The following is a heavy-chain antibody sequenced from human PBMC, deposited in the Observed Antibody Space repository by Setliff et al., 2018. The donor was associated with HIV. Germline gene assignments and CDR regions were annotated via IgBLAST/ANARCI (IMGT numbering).Heavy chain of an antibody. CDR2: VHNSAGS. D-gene: IGHD1-26*01. Sequence: PSETLSLTCAVSGDSVSGYYWSWIRQPAGRGLEWIGRVHNSAGSNYNPSLKSRVTMSVDTAKNQLSLKLTAVSAADTAVYYCARYWGSYPEHFDYWGQGTLVTVSS. J-gene: IGHJ4*02. CDR1: GDSVSGYY. CDR3: ARYWGSYPEHFDY. V-gene: IGHV4-59*10.